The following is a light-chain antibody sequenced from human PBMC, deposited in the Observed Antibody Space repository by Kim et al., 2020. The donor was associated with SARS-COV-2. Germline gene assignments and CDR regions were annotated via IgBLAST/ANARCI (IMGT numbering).Light chain of an antibody. V-gene: IGKV1-39*01. CDR1: QSISSY. Sequence: SAAVGDRVTITCRASQSISSYLNWYQQKPGTAPKLLIYAASRLQSGVPSRFSGSGSGTDFTLTISSLQSEDFATYYCQQSYSTPYTFGQGTKLEI. CDR3: QQSYSTPYT. CDR2: AAS. J-gene: IGKJ2*01.